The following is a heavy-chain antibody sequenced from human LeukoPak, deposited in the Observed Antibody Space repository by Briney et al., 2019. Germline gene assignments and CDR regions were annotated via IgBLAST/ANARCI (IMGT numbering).Heavy chain of an antibody. J-gene: IGHJ4*02. V-gene: IGHV4-39*07. CDR3: ASGRGYYGSGSPG. Sequence: SETLSLTCTVSGGSISSSSYYWGWIRQPPGKGLEWIGSIYYSGSTYYNPSLKSRVTISVDTSKNQFSLKLSSVTAADTAVYYCASGRGYYGSGSPGWGQGTLVTVSS. CDR2: IYYSGST. D-gene: IGHD3-10*01. CDR1: GGSISSSSYY.